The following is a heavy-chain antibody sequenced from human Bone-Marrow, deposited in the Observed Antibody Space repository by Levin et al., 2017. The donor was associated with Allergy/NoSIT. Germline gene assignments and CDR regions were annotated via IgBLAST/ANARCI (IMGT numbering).Heavy chain of an antibody. CDR2: IHSDGSST. CDR1: GFTFSMYW. D-gene: IGHD3-16*01. Sequence: GESLKISCAASGFTFSMYWMHWVRQAPGKGLVWVSRIHSDGSSTNSADSVKGRFTISRDNAKNTLYLQMNSLRAEDTAVYYCARGAYRGNDWGGYWGQGTLVTVSS. CDR3: ARGAYRGNDWGGY. V-gene: IGHV3-74*01. J-gene: IGHJ4*02.